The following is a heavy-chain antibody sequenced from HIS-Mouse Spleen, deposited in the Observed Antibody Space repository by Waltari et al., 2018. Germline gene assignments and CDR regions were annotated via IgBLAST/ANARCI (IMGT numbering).Heavy chain of an antibody. CDR3: ARGAPYCSGGSCYPKYYFDY. J-gene: IGHJ4*02. V-gene: IGHV4-30-4*01. Sequence: QVQLQESGPGLVKPSQTLSLTCTVSGGSISSGDYYWSWIRQPPGKGLEWIGYIYYSGSTYDTPSLKSRVTKSVDTSKNQFSLKLSSVTAADTAVYYCARGAPYCSGGSCYPKYYFDYWGQGTLVTVSS. CDR2: IYYSGST. CDR1: GGSISSGDYY. D-gene: IGHD2-15*01.